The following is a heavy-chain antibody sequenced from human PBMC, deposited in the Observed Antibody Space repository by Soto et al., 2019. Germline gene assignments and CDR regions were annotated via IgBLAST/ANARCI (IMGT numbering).Heavy chain of an antibody. J-gene: IGHJ4*02. Sequence: GASVKVSCKASEGTFSSYAISWVRQAPGQGLEWMGVINPIGGTTNYAQKFQGRVTMTRDTSTSTAYMELSSLRSEDAAVYYCARDGRYCSGGSCYFDYWGQGTLVTVSS. D-gene: IGHD2-15*01. V-gene: IGHV1-69*05. CDR2: INPIGGTT. CDR3: ARDGRYCSGGSCYFDY. CDR1: EGTFSSYA.